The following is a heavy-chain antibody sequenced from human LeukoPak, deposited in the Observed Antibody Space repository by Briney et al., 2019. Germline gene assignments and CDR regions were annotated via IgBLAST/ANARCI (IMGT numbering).Heavy chain of an antibody. CDR2: IYYSGGT. CDR1: GGSISSYY. CDR3: ARQSSLRGMDV. V-gene: IGHV4-59*08. D-gene: IGHD6-13*01. J-gene: IGHJ6*02. Sequence: PSETLSLTCTVSGGSISSYYWSWIRQPPGKGLEWIGYIYYSGGTNYNPSLKSRVTISVDTSKNQFSLKLSSVTAADTAVYYCARQSSLRGMDVWGQGTTVTVSS.